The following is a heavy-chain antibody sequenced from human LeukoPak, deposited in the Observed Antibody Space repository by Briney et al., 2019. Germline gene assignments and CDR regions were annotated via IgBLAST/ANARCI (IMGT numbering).Heavy chain of an antibody. J-gene: IGHJ5*02. CDR2: IKQDGSEK. CDR1: GFTFSSYW. D-gene: IGHD6-13*01. CDR3: ARASVGSSSWFNWFDP. Sequence: GGSLRLSCAASGFTFSSYWMSWVRQAPGKVLEWVANIKQDGSEKYYVDSVKGRFTISRDNAKNSLYLQMNSLRAEDTAVYYCARASVGSSSWFNWFDPWGQGTLVTVSS. V-gene: IGHV3-7*01.